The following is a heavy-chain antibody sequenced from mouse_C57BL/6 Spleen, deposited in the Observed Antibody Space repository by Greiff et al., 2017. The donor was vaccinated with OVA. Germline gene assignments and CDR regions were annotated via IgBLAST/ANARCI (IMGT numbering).Heavy chain of an antibody. V-gene: IGHV1-82*01. CDR2: IYPGDGDT. J-gene: IGHJ1*03. CDR1: GYAFSSSW. CDR3: ARWGTTVVGDWYFDV. Sequence: VKLMESGPELVKPGASVKISCKASGYAFSSSWMNWVKQRPGKGLEWIGRIYPGDGDTNYNGKFKGKATLTADKSSSTAYMQLSSLTSEDSAVYFCARWGTTVVGDWYFDVGGTGTTVTVSS. D-gene: IGHD1-1*01.